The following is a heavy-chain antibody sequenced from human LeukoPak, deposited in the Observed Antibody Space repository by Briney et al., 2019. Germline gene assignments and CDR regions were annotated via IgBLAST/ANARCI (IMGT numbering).Heavy chain of an antibody. CDR3: ARGRFVLVPSLERWYFDL. Sequence: GGSLRLSCTASGFTLRNYDMHWVRQTTEKGLEWVSGIGTQDDTFYPDSVKGRFTISRENAKNSFYLQMSGLRAGDTAVYYCARGRFVLVPSLERWYFDLWGRGTLVTVSS. J-gene: IGHJ2*01. CDR1: GFTLRNYD. D-gene: IGHD2-8*02. CDR2: IGTQDDT. V-gene: IGHV3-13*01.